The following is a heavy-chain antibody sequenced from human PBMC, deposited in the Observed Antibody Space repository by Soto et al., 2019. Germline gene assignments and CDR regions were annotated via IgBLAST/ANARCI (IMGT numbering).Heavy chain of an antibody. CDR1: GGSISSGGYY. CDR3: ARAPLPLGYYYYMDV. J-gene: IGHJ6*03. D-gene: IGHD3-16*01. CDR2: IYYSGST. Sequence: PSETLSLTCTVSGGSISSGGYYWSWIRQHPGKGLEWIGYIYYSGSTYYNPSLKSRVTISVDTSKNQFSLKLSSVTAADTAVYYCARAPLPLGYYYYMDVWGKGTTVTVSS. V-gene: IGHV4-31*03.